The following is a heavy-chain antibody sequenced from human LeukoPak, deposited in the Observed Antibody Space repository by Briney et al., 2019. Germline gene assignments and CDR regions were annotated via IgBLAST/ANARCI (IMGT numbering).Heavy chain of an antibody. CDR2: IYYSGST. D-gene: IGHD3-22*01. Sequence: SETLSLTCTVSGASISSYYWSWIRQPPGKGLEWVGYIYYSGSTNYNPSLKSRVTISVDTSKNQFSLRLSSVTAADTAVYYCARHRYYYDSSGYYYQPWGQGTLVTVSS. J-gene: IGHJ5*02. V-gene: IGHV4-59*01. CDR1: GASISSYY. CDR3: ARHRYYYDSSGYYYQP.